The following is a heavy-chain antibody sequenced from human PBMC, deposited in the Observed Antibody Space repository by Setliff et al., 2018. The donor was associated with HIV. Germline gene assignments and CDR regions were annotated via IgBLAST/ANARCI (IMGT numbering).Heavy chain of an antibody. V-gene: IGHV4-39*01. J-gene: IGHJ4*02. D-gene: IGHD6-19*01. Sequence: LSLTCTVSGGSISSSSYYWGWIRQPPGKGLEWIGSIYYSGSTYYNPSLKSRVTISVDTSKNQFSLKLSSVTAADTAVYYCARPGTSGWLYFDYWGQGTLVTVSS. CDR3: ARPGTSGWLYFDY. CDR1: GGSISSSSYY. CDR2: IYYSGST.